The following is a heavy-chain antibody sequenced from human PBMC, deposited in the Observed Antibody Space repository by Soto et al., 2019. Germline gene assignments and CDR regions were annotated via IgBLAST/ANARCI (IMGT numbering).Heavy chain of an antibody. CDR1: GFLITDNYF. CDR2: VYHNGDT. V-gene: IGHV4-38-2*02. D-gene: IGHD3-22*01. CDR3: AKDSSGLDT. Sequence: SETLSLTCTVSGFLITDNYFWGWIRQPPGHALEWLGSVYHNGDTRYNPSLKSHITISVDTSKNQFTLRVTSVTAADTAVYFCAKDSSGLDTWSPGTLVTVSS. J-gene: IGHJ5*02.